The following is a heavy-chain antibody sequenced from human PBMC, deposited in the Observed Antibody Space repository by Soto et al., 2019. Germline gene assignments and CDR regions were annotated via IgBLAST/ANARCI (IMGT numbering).Heavy chain of an antibody. CDR3: ARDSSGEDCSGGSCYSDY. Sequence: QVQLVQSGAEVKKPGASVKVSCKASGYTFTSYGISWVRQAPGQGLERMGWISAYNGNTNYAQKLQGRVTITTDTSTSTAYMELRSLRSDDTAVYYCARDSSGEDCSGGSCYSDYWGQGTLVTVSS. V-gene: IGHV1-18*01. D-gene: IGHD2-15*01. CDR2: ISAYNGNT. CDR1: GYTFTSYG. J-gene: IGHJ4*02.